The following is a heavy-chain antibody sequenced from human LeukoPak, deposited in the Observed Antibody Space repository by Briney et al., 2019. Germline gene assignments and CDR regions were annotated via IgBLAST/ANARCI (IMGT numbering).Heavy chain of an antibody. D-gene: IGHD2-15*01. CDR3: ARRIGYCSGGSCYGLDV. J-gene: IGHJ6*02. CDR2: IYHSGST. Sequence: PSETLSLTCTVSGGSISSSSYYWGWIRQPPGKGLEWIGYIYHSGSTFYNPSLNSRLIISVDTSKNQFSLKLSSVTAADTAVYYCARRIGYCSGGSCYGLDVWGQGTTVTVSS. CDR1: GGSISSSSYY. V-gene: IGHV4-30-4*08.